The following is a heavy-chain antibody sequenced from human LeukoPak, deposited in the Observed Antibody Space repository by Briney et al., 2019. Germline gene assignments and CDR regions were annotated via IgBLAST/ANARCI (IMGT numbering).Heavy chain of an antibody. D-gene: IGHD3-22*01. CDR3: ARVLYPDYYVSSGSSPPEH. V-gene: IGHV3-21*01. J-gene: IGHJ1*01. CDR1: GFTFSSYS. Sequence: PGGSLRLSCAASGFTFSSYSMNWVRQAPGKGLEWVSSISSSGSYIYYADSMQGRFTISRDNSKNSLFLQMNSLRAEDTAVYYCARVLYPDYYVSSGSSPPEHWGQGTLVTVSS. CDR2: ISSSGSYI.